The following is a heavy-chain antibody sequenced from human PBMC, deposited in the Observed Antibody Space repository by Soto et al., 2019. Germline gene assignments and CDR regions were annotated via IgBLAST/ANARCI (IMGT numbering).Heavy chain of an antibody. CDR3: ARDPDYGDYYFDY. CDR2: IYSGGST. V-gene: IGHV3-53*02. Sequence: EVQLVETGGGLIQPGGSLRLSCAASGFTVSSNYMSWVRQAPGKGLEWVSVIYSGGSTYYADSVKGRFTISRDNSKNTLYLLLNSLRVEDTAVYYCARDPDYGDYYFDYWGQGTLVTVSS. D-gene: IGHD4-17*01. J-gene: IGHJ4*02. CDR1: GFTVSSNY.